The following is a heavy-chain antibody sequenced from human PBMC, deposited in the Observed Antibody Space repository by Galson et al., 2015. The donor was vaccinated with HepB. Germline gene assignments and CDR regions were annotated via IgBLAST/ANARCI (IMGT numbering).Heavy chain of an antibody. D-gene: IGHD6-19*01. Sequence: QSGAEVKKPGESLKISCKGSGYSFTSYWIGWVRQMPGKGLEWMGIIYPGDSDTRYSPSFQGQVTISADKSISTAYLQWSSLKASDTAMYYCARHMAYSSGHIFSYYYYGMDVWGQGTTVTVSS. J-gene: IGHJ6*02. CDR3: ARHMAYSSGHIFSYYYYGMDV. CDR1: GYSFTSYW. V-gene: IGHV5-51*01. CDR2: IYPGDSDT.